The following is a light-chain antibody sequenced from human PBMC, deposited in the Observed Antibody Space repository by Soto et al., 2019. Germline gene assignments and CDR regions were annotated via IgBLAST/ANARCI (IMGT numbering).Light chain of an antibody. Sequence: EIVLTQSPATLSVSPGERATLSCRASQSVSSSYLAWYQQKPGQAPRLLIYGASSRATGIPDRFSGSGSGTDFTLTISRLEPEDFAVYYCQQYDSSWTFGQGTKVDIK. CDR1: QSVSSSY. CDR3: QQYDSSWT. CDR2: GAS. J-gene: IGKJ1*01. V-gene: IGKV3-20*01.